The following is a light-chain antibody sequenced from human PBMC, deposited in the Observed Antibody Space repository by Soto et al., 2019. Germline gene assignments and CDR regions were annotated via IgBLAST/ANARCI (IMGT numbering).Light chain of an antibody. V-gene: IGLV2-8*01. CDR2: EVT. CDR3: SSYAGSNIFLI. J-gene: IGLJ2*01. Sequence: QSVLTQPPSASGSPGQSVTISWTGTSSDIGGYNYVSWYQQHPGKAPKLMIYEVTKRPSGVPDRFSASKSGNTASLTVSGLQAEDEADYYCSSYAGSNIFLIFGGGTNLTVL. CDR1: SSDIGGYNY.